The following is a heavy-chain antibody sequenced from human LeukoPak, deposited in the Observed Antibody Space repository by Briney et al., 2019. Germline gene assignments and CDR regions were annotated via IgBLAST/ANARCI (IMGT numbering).Heavy chain of an antibody. Sequence: GGSLRLSCAASGFTFSSDWMHWVRQAPGKGLVCVSYINGDGSSTNYADSVRGRFTISRDNAKKTLYLQMNSLRDEDTAVYYCARGLDSWGLGTLVTVSS. CDR3: ARGLDS. CDR1: GFTFSSDW. CDR2: INGDGSST. J-gene: IGHJ5*01. V-gene: IGHV3-74*01.